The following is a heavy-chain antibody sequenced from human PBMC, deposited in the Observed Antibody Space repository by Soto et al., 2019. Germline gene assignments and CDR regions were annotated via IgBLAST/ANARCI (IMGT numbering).Heavy chain of an antibody. J-gene: IGHJ6*02. V-gene: IGHV1-8*01. CDR2: MNPNSGNT. CDR3: ARGNSGYDFYGMDV. CDR1: GYTFTSYD. Sequence: ASVKVSCKASGYTFTSYDINWVRQATGQGLEWMGWMNPNSGNTGYAQKFQGRVIMTRNTSISTAYMELSSLRSEDTAVYYCARGNSGYDFYGMDVWGQGTTVTVSS. D-gene: IGHD5-12*01.